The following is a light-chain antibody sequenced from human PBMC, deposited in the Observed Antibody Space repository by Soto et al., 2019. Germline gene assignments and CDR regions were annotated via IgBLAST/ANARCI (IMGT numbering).Light chain of an antibody. CDR2: GGS. V-gene: IGKV1-16*02. CDR1: QGIGNS. J-gene: IGKJ3*01. CDR3: QQYYAYPFT. Sequence: DIQMTQSPSSLSASVGDRVTITCRASQGIGNSLAWFQQKPGKAPKSLLYGGSSLQSGVPSKFSGSGSGTDFTLTISSLQPEDSATYYCQQYYAYPFTFGPGTKVDVK.